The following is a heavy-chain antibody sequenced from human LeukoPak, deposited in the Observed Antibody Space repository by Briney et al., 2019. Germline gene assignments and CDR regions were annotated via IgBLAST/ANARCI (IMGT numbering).Heavy chain of an antibody. Sequence: SETLSLTCTVSGGSISSSSYYWGWIRQPPGKGLEWIGEINHSGSTNYNPSLQSRVTISVDTSKNQFSLKLSSVTAADTAVYYCARAVSGWELPYYYYYYYMDVWGKGTTVTVSS. V-gene: IGHV4-39*07. J-gene: IGHJ6*03. CDR1: GGSISSSSYY. CDR3: ARAVSGWELPYYYYYYYMDV. D-gene: IGHD1-26*01. CDR2: INHSGST.